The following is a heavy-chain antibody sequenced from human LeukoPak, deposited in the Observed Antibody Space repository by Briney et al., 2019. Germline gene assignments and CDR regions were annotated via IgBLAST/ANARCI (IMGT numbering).Heavy chain of an antibody. D-gene: IGHD3-10*01. CDR1: CVSISSYY. V-gene: IGHV4-59*01. CDR3: ARGLSYYYGSGTPGFVNAFDI. Sequence: SETLSLTCTVSCVSISSYYWSWIRQPPGKGLEWIGYIFYSGSTNYNPSLKSRVTISEDTSKIPFYLNLSSVTTADTAVYYCARGLSYYYGSGTPGFVNAFDIWGQGTMVTVSA. CDR2: IFYSGST. J-gene: IGHJ3*02.